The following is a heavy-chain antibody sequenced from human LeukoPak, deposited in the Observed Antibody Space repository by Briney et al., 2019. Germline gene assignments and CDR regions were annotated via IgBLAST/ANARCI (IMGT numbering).Heavy chain of an antibody. Sequence: GGTLRLSCAASGFTFSSYGMSWVRQAPGQGLEWVSAISGSGGSTYYADSVKGRFTISRDNSKNTLYLQMNSLRAEDTAVYYCASSDDYAGYFDYWGQGTLVTVSS. CDR3: ASSDDYAGYFDY. CDR2: ISGSGGST. CDR1: GFTFSSYG. V-gene: IGHV3-23*01. J-gene: IGHJ4*02. D-gene: IGHD4-17*01.